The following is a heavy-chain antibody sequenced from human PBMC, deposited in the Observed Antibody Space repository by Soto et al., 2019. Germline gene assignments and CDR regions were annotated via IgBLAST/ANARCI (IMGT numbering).Heavy chain of an antibody. CDR2: INPNNGAK. Sequence: QVQLVQSGAEVKKPGASVKVSCKAPRYIFTAYSMHWVRQSPGQGLEWRGWINPNNGAKHDVLSFQGRVTMTRDTFISTASMELSSLRSDDTAGYYCASHDPGARFALWGQGTLVIVSS. D-gene: IGHD1-1*01. J-gene: IGHJ5*02. CDR1: RYIFTAYS. CDR3: ASHDPGARFAL. V-gene: IGHV1-2*02.